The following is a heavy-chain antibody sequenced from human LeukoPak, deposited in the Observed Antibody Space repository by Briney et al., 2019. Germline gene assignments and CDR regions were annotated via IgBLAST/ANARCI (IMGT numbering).Heavy chain of an antibody. CDR1: GDSISSYS. V-gene: IGHV4-59*01. Sequence: LSETLSLTCTVSGDSISSYSWSWIRQPPGKGLEWIGYVYYSGSTNYNPSLKSRVTISADTSKNQFSLKVRSVTAADTAVYYCARDSLYYGSGSYLGFDPWGQGTLVTVSS. CDR2: VYYSGST. J-gene: IGHJ5*02. D-gene: IGHD3-10*01. CDR3: ARDSLYYGSGSYLGFDP.